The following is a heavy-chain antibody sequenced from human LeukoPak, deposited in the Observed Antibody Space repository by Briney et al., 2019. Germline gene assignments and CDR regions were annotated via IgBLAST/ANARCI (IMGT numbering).Heavy chain of an antibody. J-gene: IGHJ4*02. V-gene: IGHV3-48*03. D-gene: IGHD5-18*01. CDR3: ARSMDTAMVFDSYGYFGY. CDR1: EFTFSSYE. Sequence: GGSLRLSCAASEFTFSSYEMNWVRQAPGKGLEWVSYISSSGSTIYYADSVKGRFTTSRDNAKNSLYLQMNSLRAEDTAVYYCARSMDTAMVFDSYGYFGYWGQGTLVTVSS. CDR2: ISSSGSTI.